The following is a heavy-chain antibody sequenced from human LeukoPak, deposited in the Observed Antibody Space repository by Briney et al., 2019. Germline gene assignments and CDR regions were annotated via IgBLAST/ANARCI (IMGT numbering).Heavy chain of an antibody. V-gene: IGHV2-5*02. CDR3: AHRLGYYSSGYYSFDAFDI. CDR2: IYWDDDK. CDR1: GFSLSTSGVG. J-gene: IGHJ3*02. Sequence: SGPTLVKPTQPLRLTCTFSGFSLSTSGVGVGWIRQPPGKALEWLALIYWDDDKRYSPSLKSRLTITKDTSKHQVVLTMTNTDPVDTATYYCAHRLGYYSSGYYSFDAFDIWGQGTMVTVSS. D-gene: IGHD3-22*01.